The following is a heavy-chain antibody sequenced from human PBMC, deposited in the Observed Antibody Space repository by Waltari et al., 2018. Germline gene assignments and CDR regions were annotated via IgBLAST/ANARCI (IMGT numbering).Heavy chain of an antibody. CDR2: ISGNGYYK. CDR3: ATLDTRDYFGRIFER. D-gene: IGHD3-3*01. V-gene: IGHV3-21*01. Sequence: DVQLVESGGGLVKPGGSLRLSCAASGFTFSAYSMTWVRQAPGKGLEWVSSISGNGYYKFYADTVKGRFTISRDNAKNSFYLQMDSLASEDTAVYFCATLDTRDYFGRIFERWGQGTLVTVSS. J-gene: IGHJ4*02. CDR1: GFTFSAYS.